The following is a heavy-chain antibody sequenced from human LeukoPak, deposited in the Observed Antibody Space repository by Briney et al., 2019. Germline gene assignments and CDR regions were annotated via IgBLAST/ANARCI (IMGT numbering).Heavy chain of an antibody. CDR3: ASSYYHDSSGYYLYY. V-gene: IGHV1-18*01. J-gene: IGHJ4*02. CDR1: GYTFTSYG. CDR2: ISAYNGNT. Sequence: GASVKVSCKASGYTFTSYGISWVRQAPGQGLEWMGWISAYNGNTNYAQKLQGRVTMTRNTSISTAYMELSSLRSEDTAVYYCASSYYHDSSGYYLYYWGQGTLVTVSS. D-gene: IGHD3-22*01.